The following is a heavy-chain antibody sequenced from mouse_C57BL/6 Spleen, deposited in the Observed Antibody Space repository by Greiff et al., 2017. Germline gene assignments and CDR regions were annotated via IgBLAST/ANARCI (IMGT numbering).Heavy chain of an antibody. CDR2: IYPGSGST. D-gene: IGHD1-1*01. J-gene: IGHJ2*01. CDR1: GYTFTSYW. Sequence: QVQLQQSGAELVKPGASVKLSCKASGYTFTSYWITWVKQRPGQGLEWIGDIYPGSGSTNYNEKFKSKATLTLDTSSSTAYMQLSSRTSWDAAVYFCAIWGSSPYYFDYWGQGTTLTVSS. V-gene: IGHV1-55*01. CDR3: AIWGSSPYYFDY.